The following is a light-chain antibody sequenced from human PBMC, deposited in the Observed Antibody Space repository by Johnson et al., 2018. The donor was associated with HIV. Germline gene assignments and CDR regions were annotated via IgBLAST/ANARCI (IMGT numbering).Light chain of an antibody. J-gene: IGLJ1*01. Sequence: QSVLTQPPSVSAAPGQKVTISCSGSSSNIGNNYVSWYQQLPGTAPKLIIYENNKRPSGVPDRFSGSKSGTSATLGITGLQTGDEADYYCGTWDSSLSAGVFGTVTKVTVL. CDR2: ENN. V-gene: IGLV1-51*02. CDR3: GTWDSSLSAGV. CDR1: SSNIGNNY.